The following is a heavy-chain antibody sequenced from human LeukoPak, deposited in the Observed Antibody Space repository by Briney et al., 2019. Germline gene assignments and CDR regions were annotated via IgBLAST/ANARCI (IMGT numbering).Heavy chain of an antibody. D-gene: IGHD5-12*01. Sequence: GVSLRLSCAASGFTFSNYEMNWVRQAPGKGLEWISYISSSGVTIYYADSVKGRFTISRDNAKNSLNLQLNSLRPEDTAVYCCAREAYSGYDFYFDYWGQGTLVTVSS. CDR3: AREAYSGYDFYFDY. J-gene: IGHJ4*02. V-gene: IGHV3-48*03. CDR2: ISSSGVTI. CDR1: GFTFSNYE.